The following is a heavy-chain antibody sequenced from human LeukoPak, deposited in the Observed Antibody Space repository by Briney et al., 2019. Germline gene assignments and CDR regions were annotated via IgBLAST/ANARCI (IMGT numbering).Heavy chain of an antibody. V-gene: IGHV1-2*02. D-gene: IGHD3-16*01. Sequence: ASVKVSCKASGYTFTSYYMHWVRQVPGQRPEWMAWINPNNGETKIAQKFQGRVILTRDTSINTAYMQLSSLRPDDTAVYYCARSQFRTTNSGAWGFRPWGQGTLVTVTS. J-gene: IGHJ1*01. CDR3: ARSQFRTTNSGAWGFRP. CDR2: INPNNGET. CDR1: GYTFTSYY.